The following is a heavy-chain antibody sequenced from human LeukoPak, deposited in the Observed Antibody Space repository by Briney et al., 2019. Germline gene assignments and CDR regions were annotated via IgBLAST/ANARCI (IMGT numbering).Heavy chain of an antibody. CDR1: GFTFSSYA. Sequence: PGGSLRLSCAASGFTFSSYAMSWVRQAPGKGLEWVSAISGSGGSTYYADSVKGRFTISRDNSKNTLYLQMNSLRAEDTAVYYCAKGIVPARTHYYYGMDVWGQGTTVTVSS. V-gene: IGHV3-23*01. D-gene: IGHD2-2*01. J-gene: IGHJ6*02. CDR2: ISGSGGST. CDR3: AKGIVPARTHYYYGMDV.